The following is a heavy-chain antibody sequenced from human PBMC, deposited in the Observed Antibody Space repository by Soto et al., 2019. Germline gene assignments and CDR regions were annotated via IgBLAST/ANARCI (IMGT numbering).Heavy chain of an antibody. Sequence: GGSLRLSCAASGFTFSSYGMHWVRQAPGKGLEWVAVISYDGSNKYYADSVKGRFTISRDNSKNTLYLQMNSLRAEDTAVYYCAKEGHWDIVVVPAAAYYYYYGMDVWGQGTTVTVSS. CDR2: ISYDGSNK. CDR1: GFTFSSYG. CDR3: AKEGHWDIVVVPAAAYYYYYGMDV. D-gene: IGHD2-2*01. J-gene: IGHJ6*02. V-gene: IGHV3-30*18.